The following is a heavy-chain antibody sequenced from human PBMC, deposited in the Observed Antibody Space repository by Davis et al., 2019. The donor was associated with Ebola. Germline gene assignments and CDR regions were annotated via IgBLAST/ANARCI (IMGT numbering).Heavy chain of an antibody. CDR2: ILLILGAT. V-gene: IGHV1-69*04. Sequence: SSVPVSCMTSGDTFGEYGYNWVRQPPGQRLEWMGRILLILGATNYAQNLQGRVTITADKSTSTVYMELSSLRPDDTAVYYCARDGGQCNGGSCHDDFNGVDVWGQGTTVTVSS. J-gene: IGHJ6*02. D-gene: IGHD2-15*01. CDR1: GDTFGEYG. CDR3: ARDGGQCNGGSCHDDFNGVDV.